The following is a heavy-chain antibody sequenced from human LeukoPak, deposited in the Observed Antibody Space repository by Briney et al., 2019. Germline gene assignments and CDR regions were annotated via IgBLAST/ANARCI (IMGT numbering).Heavy chain of an antibody. Sequence: ASETLSLTCTVSGGSISSSSYYWGWIRQPPGKGLEWIGSIYYSGSTYYNPSLKSRVTISVDTSKNQFSLKLSSVTAADTAVYYCARPGRGYSYGYHYFDYWGQGTLVTVSS. CDR1: GGSISSSSYY. J-gene: IGHJ4*02. D-gene: IGHD5-18*01. CDR3: ARPGRGYSYGYHYFDY. CDR2: IYYSGST. V-gene: IGHV4-39*07.